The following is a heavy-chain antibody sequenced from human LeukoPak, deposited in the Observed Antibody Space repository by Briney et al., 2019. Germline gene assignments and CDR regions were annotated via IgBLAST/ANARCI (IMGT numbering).Heavy chain of an antibody. CDR1: GFTFSSYS. V-gene: IGHV3-21*01. D-gene: IGHD5-18*01. CDR3: ARVGGDTAMVTLDY. CDR2: ISSSSSYI. Sequence: PGGSLRLSCAASGFTFSSYSMNWVRQAPGKGLEWVSSISSSSSYIYYADSVKGRFTISRDNAKNSLYLQMNSLRAEDTAVYYCARVGGDTAMVTLDYWGQGTLVTVSS. J-gene: IGHJ4*02.